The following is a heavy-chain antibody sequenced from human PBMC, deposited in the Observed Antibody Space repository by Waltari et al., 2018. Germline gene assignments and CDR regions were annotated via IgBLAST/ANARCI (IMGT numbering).Heavy chain of an antibody. CDR2: ISVDGSDE. D-gene: IGHD6-13*01. CDR1: GFTFSSYA. CDR3: ARALYSTSWYQPFSV. J-gene: IGHJ3*01. Sequence: QVQLVESGGGVVQPGTSLRLSCAASGFTFSSYAMNWVRQAPGKGLEWVAVISVDGSDEYYADSVKGRFTVSRDKSKAAVYLLMNSLRTEDTAVYYCARALYSTSWYQPFSVWSQGTLVTVSS. V-gene: IGHV3-30*01.